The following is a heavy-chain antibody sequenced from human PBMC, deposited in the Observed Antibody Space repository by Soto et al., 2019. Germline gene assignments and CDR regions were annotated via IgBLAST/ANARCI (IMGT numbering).Heavy chain of an antibody. CDR2: IYYSGST. Sequence: SETLSLTYTVSGGSISSYYWSWIRQPPGKGLEWIGYIYYSGSTNYNPSLRSRVTISVYTSKNQFSLKLSSVTAADTSLYYCARYSSGWYYFDYWGQGTLVTVSS. V-gene: IGHV4-59*01. D-gene: IGHD6-19*01. CDR1: GGSISSYY. J-gene: IGHJ4*02. CDR3: ARYSSGWYYFDY.